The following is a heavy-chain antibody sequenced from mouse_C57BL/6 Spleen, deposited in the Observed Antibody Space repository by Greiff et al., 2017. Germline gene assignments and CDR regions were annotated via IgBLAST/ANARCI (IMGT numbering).Heavy chain of an antibody. V-gene: IGHV1-53*01. Sequence: QVQLKQPGTELVKPGASVKLSCKASGYTFTSYWLHWVKQRPGQGLEWIGNINPSNGGTNYNEKFKSKATLTVDKSSSTAYMQLSSLTSEDSAVYYCARLAKDYAMDYWGQGTSVTVSS. CDR3: ARLAKDYAMDY. CDR1: GYTFTSYW. D-gene: IGHD1-1*01. CDR2: INPSNGGT. J-gene: IGHJ4*01.